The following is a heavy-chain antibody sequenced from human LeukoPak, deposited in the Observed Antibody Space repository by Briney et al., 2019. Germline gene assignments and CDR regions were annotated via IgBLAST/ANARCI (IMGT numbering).Heavy chain of an antibody. J-gene: IGHJ5*02. V-gene: IGHV4-39*01. CDR3: APGGDFWSGYYPNNWFDP. Sequence: PSETLSLTCTVSGGSISSSSYYWGWIRQPPGKGLEWIGSIYYSGSTYYNPSLKSRVTISVDTSKNQFSLKLSSVTAADTAVYYCAPGGDFWSGYYPNNWFDPWGQGTLVTVSS. D-gene: IGHD3-3*01. CDR1: GGSISSSSYY. CDR2: IYYSGST.